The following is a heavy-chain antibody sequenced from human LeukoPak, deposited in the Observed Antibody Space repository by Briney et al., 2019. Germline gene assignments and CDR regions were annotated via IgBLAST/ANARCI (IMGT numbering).Heavy chain of an antibody. D-gene: IGHD2-21*02. CDR2: ISGSGTYI. CDR1: GFTFSSYS. CDR3: ARDKSPVVTADH. J-gene: IGHJ4*02. Sequence: GGSPRLSCAASGFTFSSYSMNWVRQAPGKGLEWVSSISGSGTYIYYADSVKGRFTISRDNAKNSLFLQMNSLRAEDTAVYYCARDKSPVVTADHWGQGTLVTVSS. V-gene: IGHV3-21*01.